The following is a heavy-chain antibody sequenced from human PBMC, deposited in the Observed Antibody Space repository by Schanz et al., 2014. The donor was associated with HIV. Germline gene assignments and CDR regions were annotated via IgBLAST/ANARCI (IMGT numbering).Heavy chain of an antibody. Sequence: QVQMVESGGGAVQPGRSLRLSCAASGFTLSNSAMHWVRQAPGKGLEWVAVISYDGRNKYYADSVKGRFTISRDNSKNTLFLQMNSLRAEDTAMYYCAKDQGDVTGTPFDYWGQGTLVTVSS. J-gene: IGHJ4*02. CDR3: AKDQGDVTGTPFDY. D-gene: IGHD1-20*01. V-gene: IGHV3-30*04. CDR2: ISYDGRNK. CDR1: GFTLSNSA.